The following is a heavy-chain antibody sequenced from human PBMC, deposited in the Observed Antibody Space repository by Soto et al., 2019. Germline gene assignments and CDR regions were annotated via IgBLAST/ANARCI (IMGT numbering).Heavy chain of an antibody. CDR3: ARNPGYYHGSGTYMPYNWFDP. J-gene: IGHJ5*02. CDR2: IYNGGSP. CDR1: GSSITSGDYY. Sequence: PSETLSLTCTVSGSSITSGDYYWSWIRQPPGKGLEWIGYIYNGGSPYYNPSLKSRVTISADTSKNQFSLKLSSVTAADTAVYYCARNPGYYHGSGTYMPYNWFDPWGQGTLVTVSS. V-gene: IGHV4-30-4*01. D-gene: IGHD3-10*01.